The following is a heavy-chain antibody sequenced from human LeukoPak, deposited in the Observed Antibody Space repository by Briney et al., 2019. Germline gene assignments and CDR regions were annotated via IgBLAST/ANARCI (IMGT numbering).Heavy chain of an antibody. CDR1: GDSISSYY. D-gene: IGHD5-24*01. Sequence: KASETLSLTCTVSGDSISSYYWSWIRQPPGRGLEWIRYIYYSGSTNYNPSLKSRVTISVDTSKNQFSLKLTSVTAADTAVYYCARGWAYFDYWGQGTLVTVSS. J-gene: IGHJ4*02. CDR3: ARGWAYFDY. CDR2: IYYSGST. V-gene: IGHV4-59*08.